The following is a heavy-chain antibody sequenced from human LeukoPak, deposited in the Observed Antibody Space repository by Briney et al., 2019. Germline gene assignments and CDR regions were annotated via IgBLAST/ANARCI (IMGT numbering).Heavy chain of an antibody. J-gene: IGHJ4*02. V-gene: IGHV3-33*01. CDR3: ARVPVYDILTGPYFDY. CDR2: IWYDGSNK. Sequence: GGSLRLSCAASGFTFSSYGMHWVRQAPGKGLEWVAVIWYDGSNKYYADSVKGRFTISRDNSKNTLYLQMNSLRAEDTAVYYCARVPVYDILTGPYFDYWSQGTLVTVSS. CDR1: GFTFSSYG. D-gene: IGHD3-9*01.